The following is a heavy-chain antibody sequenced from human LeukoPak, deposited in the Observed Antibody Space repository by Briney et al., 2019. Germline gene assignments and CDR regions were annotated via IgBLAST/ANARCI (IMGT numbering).Heavy chain of an antibody. CDR3: AREHSSGYYDY. Sequence: ASVKVSCKASGYTFTSYYMHWVRQAPGQGLEWMGIINPRGGSTSYAQKFQGRVTMTRDTSTSTVYMELSSLRSEDTAVYYCAREHSSGYYDYWGQGTLVTVSS. J-gene: IGHJ4*02. CDR1: GYTFTSYY. D-gene: IGHD3-22*01. CDR2: INPRGGST. V-gene: IGHV1-46*01.